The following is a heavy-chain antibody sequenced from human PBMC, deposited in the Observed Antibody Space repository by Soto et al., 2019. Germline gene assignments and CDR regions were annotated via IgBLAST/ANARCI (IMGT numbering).Heavy chain of an antibody. Sequence: SETLSLTCTVSGASLSGFYWSWIRQSPEKGLEWFGYIYYSGYTSYNPSLKSRVTISVDTSKNQVVLTMTNMDPVGTATYYCAHKGPDDWPLDYWGQGTLVTVSS. CDR3: AHKGPDDWPLDY. CDR2: IYYSGYT. CDR1: GASLSGFY. V-gene: IGHV4-59*01. D-gene: IGHD3-9*01. J-gene: IGHJ4*02.